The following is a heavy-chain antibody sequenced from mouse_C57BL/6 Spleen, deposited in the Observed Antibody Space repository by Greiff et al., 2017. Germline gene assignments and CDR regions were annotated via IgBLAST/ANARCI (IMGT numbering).Heavy chain of an antibody. D-gene: IGHD2-1*01. CDR3: TTDLYYGKGGDD. CDR2: IDPENGDT. Sequence: EVQLQQSGAELVRPGASVKLSCTASGFNFTDDYMPWVKQRPEQGLEWIGWIDPENGDTDYASKFQGKATITADTASNTAYLQLSSLTSEDTAVYYCTTDLYYGKGGDDWGQGTTLTVSS. J-gene: IGHJ2*01. V-gene: IGHV14-4*01. CDR1: GFNFTDDY.